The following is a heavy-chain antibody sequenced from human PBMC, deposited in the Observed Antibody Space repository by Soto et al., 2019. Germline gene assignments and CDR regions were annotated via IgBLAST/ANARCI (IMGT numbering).Heavy chain of an antibody. CDR3: ARGPVRPSAMDV. V-gene: IGHV1-69*10. Sequence: SVKVSFKTTRYKFHKNVFTWGRQAPGQGLEWMGGTFPALGKTHYTEKFQGRVTIAVDDATRQVYMEVRDVTSADMAIYYCARGPVRPSAMDVWGQGTMVTVSS. CDR2: TFPALGKT. CDR1: RYKFHKNV. J-gene: IGHJ6*02. D-gene: IGHD3-10*01.